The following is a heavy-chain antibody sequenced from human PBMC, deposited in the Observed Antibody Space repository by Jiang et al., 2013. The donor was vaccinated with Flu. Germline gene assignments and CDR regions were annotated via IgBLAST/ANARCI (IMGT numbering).Heavy chain of an antibody. D-gene: IGHD3-3*01. CDR2: INHSGST. J-gene: IGHJ6*02. CDR3: ARGGQALRDYDFWSGCSPNYYYYGMDV. CDR1: Y. V-gene: IGHV4-34*01. Sequence: YWSWIRQPPGKGLEWIGEINHSGSTNYNPSLKSRVTISVDTSKNQFSLKLSSVTAADTAVYYCARGGQALRDYDFWSGCSPNYYYYGMDVWGQGTTVTVSS.